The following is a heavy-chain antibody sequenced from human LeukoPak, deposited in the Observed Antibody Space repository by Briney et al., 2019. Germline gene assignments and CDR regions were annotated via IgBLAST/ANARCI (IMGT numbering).Heavy chain of an antibody. CDR1: GFTFSSYW. V-gene: IGHV3-7*01. D-gene: IGHD4-11*01. CDR3: ARGHNSNWYHFFDN. CDR2: IKQDGSKK. J-gene: IGHJ4*02. Sequence: GVSLTLSCSASGFTFSSYWMNWVRPAPGQGLEWGANIKQDGSKKHYVDSAKGRFTMTRDNARNSLYLEVNNLRAEDTAIYDWARGHNSNWYHFFDNWGQGTLVTVSS.